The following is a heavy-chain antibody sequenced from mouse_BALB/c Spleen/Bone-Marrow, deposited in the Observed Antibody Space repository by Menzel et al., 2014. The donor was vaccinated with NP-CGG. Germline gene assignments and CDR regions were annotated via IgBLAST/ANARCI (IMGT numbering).Heavy chain of an antibody. CDR2: IRNKANGYTT. V-gene: IGHV7-3*02. Sequence: VKLMESGGGLVQPGGSLRLSCATYGFTFTDNYMTWVRQPPGKALEWLGFIRNKANGYTTEYSASVKGRFTISRDNSQSILYLQMNTLRAEDSATYYCARDSDWFAYLGQATPVTVSA. CDR1: GFTFTDNY. J-gene: IGHJ3*01. CDR3: ARDSDWFAY.